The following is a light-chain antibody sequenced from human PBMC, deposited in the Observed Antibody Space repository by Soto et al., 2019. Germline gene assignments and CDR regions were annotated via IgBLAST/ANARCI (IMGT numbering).Light chain of an antibody. J-gene: IGKJ4*01. CDR1: QSISSW. V-gene: IGKV1-5*03. Sequence: DIQLTQSPSTLSSSVGERATITCRASQSISSWLAWYQQKPGKAPKLLIYSTSSIDSGIPSRFSGSGSGTDFTLTISSLQPEDVATYSCQQYNNAPLTFGEGTKVDIK. CDR2: STS. CDR3: QQYNNAPLT.